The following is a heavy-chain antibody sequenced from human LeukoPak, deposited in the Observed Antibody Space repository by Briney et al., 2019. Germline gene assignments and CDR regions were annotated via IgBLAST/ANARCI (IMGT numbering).Heavy chain of an antibody. V-gene: IGHV3-74*01. CDR2: INSDETIS. D-gene: IGHD3-3*01. Sequence: PGGSLRLSCAASGFTPISYWMHSVRQVPNQGLMCVSRINSDETISEYVDSVNGRFTISRDNSKNTLYLHMNSLRAEDTSVYYCAKFSGEKTYYDFWSGSATRYFDYWGQGTVVTVSS. J-gene: IGHJ4*02. CDR1: GFTPISYW. CDR3: AKFSGEKTYYDFWSGSATRYFDY.